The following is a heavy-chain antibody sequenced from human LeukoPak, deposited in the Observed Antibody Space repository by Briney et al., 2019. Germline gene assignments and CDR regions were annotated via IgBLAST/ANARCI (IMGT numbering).Heavy chain of an antibody. D-gene: IGHD3-10*01. J-gene: IGHJ5*02. CDR2: ITRKDAI. CDR1: GFIFSDYY. CDR3: ARWTYYSGSVPGNWFDH. V-gene: IGHV3-11*01. Sequence: GGSLRLSCTASGFIFSDYYMNWIRQSPGKGLEWVSHITRKDAIEYSDYVRGRFTISIDNANNLLYLQMDSLRPEDTAVYYCARWTYYSGSVPGNWFDHWGHGTLVTVSS.